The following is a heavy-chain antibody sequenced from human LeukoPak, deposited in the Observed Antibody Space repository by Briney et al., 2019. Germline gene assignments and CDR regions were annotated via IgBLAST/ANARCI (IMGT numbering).Heavy chain of an antibody. CDR3: ARGYCYNGNCPFAFDS. CDR2: MYIGGNT. J-gene: IGHJ4*02. Sequence: GGSLRLSCAASGFGVSSSYMAWVRQAPGKGLEWGSIMYIGGNTFHADSVKGRFTISRDNSKNTLYLQMNSLTAEDTAVYYCARGYCYNGNCPFAFDSWGQGTLVTVSS. V-gene: IGHV3-66*02. D-gene: IGHD2-8*01. CDR1: GFGVSSSY.